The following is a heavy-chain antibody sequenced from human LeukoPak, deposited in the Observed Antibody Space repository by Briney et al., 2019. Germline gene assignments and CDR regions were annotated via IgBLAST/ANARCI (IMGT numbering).Heavy chain of an antibody. J-gene: IGHJ4*02. Sequence: GGSLRLSCAASGFTVSSRYMSWVRQAPGKGLEWVSVIYSGGSTYYADSVKGRFTISRHNSKNTLYLQMNSLRAEDTAVYYCARSAGYYDFWSGPLFDYWGQGTLVAVSS. D-gene: IGHD3-3*01. CDR1: GFTVSSRY. CDR2: IYSGGST. V-gene: IGHV3-53*04. CDR3: ARSAGYYDFWSGPLFDY.